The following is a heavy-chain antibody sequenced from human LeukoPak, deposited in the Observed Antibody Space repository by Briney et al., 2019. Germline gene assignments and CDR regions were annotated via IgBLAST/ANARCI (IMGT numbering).Heavy chain of an antibody. V-gene: IGHV5-51*01. Sequence: GESLQISCKGSGYSFPTYWIGWVRQLPGKGLEWIGIIYPGDSDTRYSPSFQGQVTISADKSISTAYLQWSSLKASDTAMYYCARRGPIAAVGYYFDYWGQGTLVTVSS. D-gene: IGHD6-13*01. CDR2: IYPGDSDT. CDR1: GYSFPTYW. CDR3: ARRGPIAAVGYYFDY. J-gene: IGHJ4*02.